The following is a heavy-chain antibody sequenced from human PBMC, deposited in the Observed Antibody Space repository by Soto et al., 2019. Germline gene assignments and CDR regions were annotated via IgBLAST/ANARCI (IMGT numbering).Heavy chain of an antibody. D-gene: IGHD3-22*01. V-gene: IGHV1-69*06. CDR1: GGTFSSYA. CDR3: ARDGGYDSSGYYPGY. Sequence: QVQLVPSGAEVKKPGASVKVSCKAAGGTFSSYAISWVRQAPGQGLEWMGGIIPSFGTANYAQKFQGRVTITADKSTSTAYMELSSLRSEDTDVYYCARDGGYDSSGYYPGYWGQGILVTVSS. J-gene: IGHJ4*02. CDR2: IIPSFGTA.